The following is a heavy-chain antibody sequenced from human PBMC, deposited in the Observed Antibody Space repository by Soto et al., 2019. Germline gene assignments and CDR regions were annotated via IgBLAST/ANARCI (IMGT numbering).Heavy chain of an antibody. CDR2: IIPIFGTA. CDR3: ALPYYYDSSGDSSHYNWFDP. D-gene: IGHD3-22*01. V-gene: IGHV1-69*13. CDR1: GGTFSSYA. J-gene: IGHJ5*02. Sequence: GASVQVSCKASGGTFSSYAISWVQQAPGQGLEWMGGIIPIFGTANYAQKFQGRVTITADESTSTAYMELSSLRSEDTAVYYCALPYYYDSSGDSSHYNWFDPWGQGTLVTVSS.